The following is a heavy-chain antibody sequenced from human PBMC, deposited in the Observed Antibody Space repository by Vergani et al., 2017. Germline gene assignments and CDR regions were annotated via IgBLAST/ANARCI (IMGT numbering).Heavy chain of an antibody. CDR2: IIPIFGTA. CDR3: ARAKKATTGWGYYYYYYMDV. Sequence: QVQLVQSGAEVKKPGASVKVSCKASGGTFSSYAISWVRQAPXQGLEWMGGIIPIFGTANYAQKFQGRVTITADESTSTAYMELSSLRSEDTAVYYCARAKKATTGWGYYYYYYMDVWGKGTTVTVSS. CDR1: GGTFSSYA. V-gene: IGHV1-69*01. D-gene: IGHD4-11*01. J-gene: IGHJ6*03.